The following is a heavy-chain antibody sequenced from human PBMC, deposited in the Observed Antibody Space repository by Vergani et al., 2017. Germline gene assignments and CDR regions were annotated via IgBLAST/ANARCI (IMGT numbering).Heavy chain of an antibody. Sequence: QVQLQQWGAGLLKPSETLSLTCAVYGGSFSGYYWSWIRQPPGKGLEWIGEINHSGSTNYNPSLKSRVTISVDTSKNQFSLKLSSVTAADTAVYYCARLXRSPYPYYYYYMDVWGKGTTVTVSS. J-gene: IGHJ6*03. CDR2: INHSGST. CDR1: GGSFSGYY. CDR3: ARLXRSPYPYYYYYMDV. V-gene: IGHV4-34*01.